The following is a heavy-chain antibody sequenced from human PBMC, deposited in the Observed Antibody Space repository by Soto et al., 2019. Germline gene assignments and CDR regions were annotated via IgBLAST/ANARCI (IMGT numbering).Heavy chain of an antibody. Sequence: EVHLLESGGDLVQPGGSLRLSCTASGLTFSTYAMSWVRQAPGKGLEWVSAIGGSGTGGRTSYAYSVKGRFTISRDNSKNTVYLQMNSLRADDTAVSYCAQSPGGLDGYTSAYYGMDVWGQGTTVTVSS. V-gene: IGHV3-23*01. CDR1: GLTFSTYA. D-gene: IGHD5-12*01. J-gene: IGHJ6*02. CDR2: IGGSGTGGRT. CDR3: AQSPGGLDGYTSAYYGMDV.